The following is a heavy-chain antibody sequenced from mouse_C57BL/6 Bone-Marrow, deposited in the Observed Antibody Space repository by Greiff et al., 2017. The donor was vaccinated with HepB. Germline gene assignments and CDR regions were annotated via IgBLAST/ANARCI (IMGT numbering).Heavy chain of an antibody. CDR3: TRRLLPLFDY. J-gene: IGHJ2*01. Sequence: VQLQQPGAELVKPGASVKLSCKASGYTFTSYWMHWVKQRPGQGLEWIGMIHPNSGSTNYNEKFKSKATLTVDKSSSTAYMQLSSLSSEDSAVYYCTRRLLPLFDYWGQGTTLTVSS. V-gene: IGHV1-64*01. CDR2: IHPNSGST. CDR1: GYTFTSYW. D-gene: IGHD2-3*01.